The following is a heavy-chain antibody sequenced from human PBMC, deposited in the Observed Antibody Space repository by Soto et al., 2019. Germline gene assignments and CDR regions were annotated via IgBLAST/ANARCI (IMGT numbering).Heavy chain of an antibody. J-gene: IGHJ4*02. Sequence: SQTLSLTCAISGDSASSTSTAWSWIRQSPSRGLEWLGRTYYRSNWYSDYAVSVKSRITINPDTSKNQFSLQLKSVTPEDTAVYYCARGSYYSGWVWGQGTLVTVSS. D-gene: IGHD6-19*01. V-gene: IGHV6-1*01. CDR3: ARGSYYSGWV. CDR2: TYYRSNWYS. CDR1: GDSASSTSTA.